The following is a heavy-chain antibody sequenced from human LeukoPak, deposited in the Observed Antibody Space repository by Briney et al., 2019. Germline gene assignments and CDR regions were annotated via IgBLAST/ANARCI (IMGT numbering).Heavy chain of an antibody. V-gene: IGHV3-23*01. CDR3: AKNVGTAMVPSS. Sequence: GGSLRLSCVASGFTPSTYAMNWVRQAPGKGLEWVSTISGNGGSTYYADSVKGRFTISRDNSRNTLYLQMNSLRAEDTAVYYCAKNVGTAMVPSSWGQGTLVPVSS. CDR1: GFTPSTYA. D-gene: IGHD5-18*01. CDR2: ISGNGGST. J-gene: IGHJ5*02.